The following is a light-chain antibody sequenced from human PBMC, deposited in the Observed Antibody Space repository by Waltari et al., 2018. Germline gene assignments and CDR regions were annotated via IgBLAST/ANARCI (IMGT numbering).Light chain of an antibody. CDR1: SSDVGTYNL. CDR3: CSYVSGDTWV. CDR2: EDY. J-gene: IGLJ3*02. V-gene: IGLV2-23*01. Sequence: QSPLTQPASVSGSPGQSITISCTGTSSDVGTYNLVSWYKQHPGKAPKLMIYEDYKRPSGVSNRFSGSKSGNTASLTISGLQAEDEADYYCCSYVSGDTWVFGGGTELAVL.